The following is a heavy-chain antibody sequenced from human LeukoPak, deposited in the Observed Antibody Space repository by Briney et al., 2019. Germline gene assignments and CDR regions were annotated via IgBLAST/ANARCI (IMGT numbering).Heavy chain of an antibody. CDR3: ARGIYDFWSGYYIGDYYYYGMDV. V-gene: IGHV1-2*02. Sequence: GASVKVSCKASGYTFTGYYMHWVRQAPGQGLEWMGWINPNSGGANYAQKFQGRVTMTRDTSISTAHMELSRLRSDDTAVYYCARGIYDFWSGYYIGDYYYYGMDVWGQGTTVTVSS. J-gene: IGHJ6*02. D-gene: IGHD3-3*01. CDR2: INPNSGGA. CDR1: GYTFTGYY.